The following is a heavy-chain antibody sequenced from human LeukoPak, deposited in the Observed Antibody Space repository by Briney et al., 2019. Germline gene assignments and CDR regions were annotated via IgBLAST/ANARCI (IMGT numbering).Heavy chain of an antibody. Sequence: ASVKVSCKASGYTFSSYDINWVRQATGQGLEWMGWMNPKRGNTGYAHKFQGRVTITRNTSITTAYMELSSLRSEDTAVYYCAKSCGWDLDAFDIWGQGTMVTVSS. CDR3: AKSCGWDLDAFDI. CDR1: GYTFSSYD. V-gene: IGHV1-8*03. D-gene: IGHD6-19*01. J-gene: IGHJ3*02. CDR2: MNPKRGNT.